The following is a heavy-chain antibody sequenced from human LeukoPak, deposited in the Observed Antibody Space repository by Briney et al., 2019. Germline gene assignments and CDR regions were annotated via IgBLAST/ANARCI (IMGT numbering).Heavy chain of an antibody. J-gene: IGHJ4*02. D-gene: IGHD3-3*01. CDR1: GYSISSGYY. CDR3: AGTSRRYYDFWSGYFFVY. Sequence: SETLSLTCAVSGYSISSGYYWGWIRQPPGKGLEWIGEINHSGSTNYNPSLKSRVTISVDTSKNQFSLKLSSVTAADTAVYYCAGTSRRYYDFWSGYFFVYWGQGTLVTVSS. CDR2: INHSGST. V-gene: IGHV4-38-2*01.